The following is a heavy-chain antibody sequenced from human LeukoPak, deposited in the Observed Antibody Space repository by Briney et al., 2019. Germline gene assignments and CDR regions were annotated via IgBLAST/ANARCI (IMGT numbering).Heavy chain of an antibody. CDR1: GGSISSSNW. CDR2: IYHSGST. Sequence: SETLSLTCAVSGGSISSSNWWSWVRQPPGKGLEWIGEIYHSGSTNYNPSLKSRVIISVDKSKNQFSLKLTSVTAADTAVYYCARGSKAAPGTFDYWGQGTLVTVSS. CDR3: ARGSKAAPGTFDY. J-gene: IGHJ4*02. V-gene: IGHV4-4*02. D-gene: IGHD6-13*01.